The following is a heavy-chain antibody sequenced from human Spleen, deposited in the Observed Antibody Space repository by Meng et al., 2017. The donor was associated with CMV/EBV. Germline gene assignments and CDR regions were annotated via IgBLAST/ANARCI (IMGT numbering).Heavy chain of an antibody. J-gene: IGHJ4*02. V-gene: IGHV1-2*02. Sequence: ASVKVSCKASGYTFTSYGISWVRQAPGQGLEWMGWINPNSGGTNYAQKFQGRVTMTRDTSISTAYMELSRLRSDDTAVYYCARGGSRVLRFLEWLSFDYWGQGTLVTVSS. CDR3: ARGGSRVLRFLEWLSFDY. CDR2: INPNSGGT. D-gene: IGHD3-3*01. CDR1: GYTFTSYG.